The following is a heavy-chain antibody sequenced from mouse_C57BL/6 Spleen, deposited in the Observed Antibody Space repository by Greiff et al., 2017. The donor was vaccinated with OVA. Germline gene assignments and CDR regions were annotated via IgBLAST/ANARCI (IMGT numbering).Heavy chain of an antibody. CDR2: IWSGGST. CDR3: ARSDYVPFAY. D-gene: IGHD2-4*01. CDR1: GFSLTSYG. V-gene: IGHV2-2*01. J-gene: IGHJ3*01. Sequence: VMLVESGPGLVQPSQSLSITCTVSGFSLTSYGVHWVRQSPGKGLEWLGVIWSGGSTDYNAAFISRLSISKDNSKSQVFFKMNSLQADDTAIYYCARSDYVPFAYWGQGTLVTVSA.